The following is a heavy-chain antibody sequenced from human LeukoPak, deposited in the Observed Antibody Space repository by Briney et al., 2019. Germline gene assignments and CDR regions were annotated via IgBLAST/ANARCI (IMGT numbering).Heavy chain of an antibody. CDR3: ARLAWGRLDY. V-gene: IGHV4-38-2*02. CDR2: IYRSGST. Sequence: SETLSLTCSVSGYSISSGYYWGWIRQPPGKGLEWIGSIYRSGSTYYNPSLKSRVTISVDTSKNQFSLKLSSVTAADTAVYYCARLAWGRLDYWGQGTLVTASS. J-gene: IGHJ4*02. CDR1: GYSISSGYY. D-gene: IGHD7-27*01.